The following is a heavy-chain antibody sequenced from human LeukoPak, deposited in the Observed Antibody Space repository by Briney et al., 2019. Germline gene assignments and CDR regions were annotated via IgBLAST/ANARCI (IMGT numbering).Heavy chain of an antibody. CDR3: AKESRSFLDI. J-gene: IGHJ3*02. CDR1: GFTFSDYA. D-gene: IGHD3-10*01. V-gene: IGHV3-23*01. Sequence: GGSLRLSCAVSGFTFSDYAMNWVRQAPGKGLEWVSTITNTGGTTYYADSVKGRFTISRDNSKNTLYLQVNSLRAEDTAVYYCAKESRSFLDIWGQGTMVTVSS. CDR2: ITNTGGTT.